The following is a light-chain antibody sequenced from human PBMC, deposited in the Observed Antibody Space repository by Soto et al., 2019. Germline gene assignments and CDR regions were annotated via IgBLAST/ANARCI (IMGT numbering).Light chain of an antibody. CDR2: KAS. J-gene: IGKJ2*01. CDR3: QQYSDYSQT. CDR1: QSISSW. Sequence: DIPMTQSPSTLSASVGDRVTITCRASQSISSWLAWYQQKPGKAPKLLIYKASYLESGVPSRFSGSGSGTEFTLTISSLQPDDFATYYCQQYSDYSQTFGQGTKLEIK. V-gene: IGKV1-5*03.